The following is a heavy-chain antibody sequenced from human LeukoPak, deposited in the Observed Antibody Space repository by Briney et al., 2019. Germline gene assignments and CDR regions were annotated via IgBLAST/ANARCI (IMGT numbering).Heavy chain of an antibody. CDR3: ARVSSGWPMYYFDY. CDR2: IIPIFGTA. J-gene: IGHJ4*02. V-gene: IGHV1-69*13. Sequence: GASVKVSCKASGYTFTSYGISWVRQAPGQGLEWMGGIIPIFGTANYAQKFQGRVTITADESTSTAYMELSSLRSEDTAVYYCARVSSGWPMYYFDYWGQGTLVTVSS. D-gene: IGHD6-19*01. CDR1: GYTFTSYG.